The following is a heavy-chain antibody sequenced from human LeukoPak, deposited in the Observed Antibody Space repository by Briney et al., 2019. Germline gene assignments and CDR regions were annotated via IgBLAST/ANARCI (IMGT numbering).Heavy chain of an antibody. Sequence: SETLSLTCAVSGGSISSGGYSWSWIRQPPGKGLEWIGYIYYSGSTNYNPSLKSRVTISVDTSKNQFSLKLSSVTAADTAVYYCARAAAMYSSSWYDYWGQGTLVTVSS. J-gene: IGHJ4*02. CDR2: IYYSGST. CDR1: GGSISSGGYS. CDR3: ARAAAMYSSSWYDY. V-gene: IGHV4-61*08. D-gene: IGHD6-13*01.